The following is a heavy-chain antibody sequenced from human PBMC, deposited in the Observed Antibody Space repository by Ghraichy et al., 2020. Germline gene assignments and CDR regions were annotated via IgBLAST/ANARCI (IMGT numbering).Heavy chain of an antibody. J-gene: IGHJ4*02. D-gene: IGHD5-12*01. Sequence: SETLSLTCTVSGGSIRSGDDYWTWIRQHPGKGLEWIGYIYYNGDTYYNPSLKSRVILSIDTSKSQFSLKVSSVTDADTAVYYCATTPPYNSGRGGFRDWGPGTLVTVSS. CDR2: IYYNGDT. CDR1: GGSIRSGDDY. V-gene: IGHV4-31*03. CDR3: ATTPPYNSGRGGFRD.